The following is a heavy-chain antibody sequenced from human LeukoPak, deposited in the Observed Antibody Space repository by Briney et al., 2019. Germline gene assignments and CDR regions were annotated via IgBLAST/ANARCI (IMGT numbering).Heavy chain of an antibody. CDR3: ARGLYYYDRSTYDDFDY. Sequence: ASVKVSCKASGYPFSTYWLHWVRQAPGQGLEWMGFVNPNDGARIYAQKFQGRITMTRDASTNTVFMELSSLRSEDTAVYYCARGLYYYDRSTYDDFDYWGQGTLVTVSS. J-gene: IGHJ4*02. D-gene: IGHD3-22*01. CDR1: GYPFSTYW. CDR2: VNPNDGAR. V-gene: IGHV1-46*01.